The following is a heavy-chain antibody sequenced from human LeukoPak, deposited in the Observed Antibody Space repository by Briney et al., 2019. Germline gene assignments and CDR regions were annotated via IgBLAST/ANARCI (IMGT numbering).Heavy chain of an antibody. J-gene: IGHJ6*02. D-gene: IGHD3-3*01. Sequence: SETLSLTCGVSGGSITTYYWSWIRQPPGKGLEWIGYIFYSGGTDYNPSLKSRVTISVDTSRSQLSLRLSSVTAADTAVYYCARMSFWGGRENCGMDVWGQGTTVIVS. CDR1: GGSITTYY. V-gene: IGHV4-59*01. CDR3: ARMSFWGGRENCGMDV. CDR2: IFYSGGT.